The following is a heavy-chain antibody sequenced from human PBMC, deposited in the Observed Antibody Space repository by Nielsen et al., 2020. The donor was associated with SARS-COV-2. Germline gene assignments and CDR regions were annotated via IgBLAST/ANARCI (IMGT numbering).Heavy chain of an antibody. J-gene: IGHJ4*02. V-gene: IGHV1-58*01. CDR2: IVVGSGNT. CDR1: GFTFISSA. CDR3: SAIRRDYFDSSDFYYSSAGRRRSFDY. D-gene: IGHD3-22*01. Sequence: SVKVSCKASGFTFISSAVQWVRQARGQGLEWIGWIVVGSGNTNYAQRFQERVAITRDMSTGTAYMELSSLRSEDTAVYYCSAIRRDYFDSSDFYYSSAGRRRSFDYWGQGTLVTVSS.